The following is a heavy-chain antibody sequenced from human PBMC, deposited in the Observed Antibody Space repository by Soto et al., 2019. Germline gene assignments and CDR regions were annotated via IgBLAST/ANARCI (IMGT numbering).Heavy chain of an antibody. CDR1: GYTFSNYG. D-gene: IGHD6-13*01. CDR2: ISLYSDGT. Sequence: GASVKVSCKTSGYTFSNYGITWVRQAPGQPLEWLGWISLYSDGTNYAQKFQGRVSMTTDTSTTTAYMELRSLRSDDTAVYYCVRVVAGGDAGFGPWGQGTGVSGPS. J-gene: IGHJ5*02. V-gene: IGHV1-18*01. CDR3: VRVVAGGDAGFGP.